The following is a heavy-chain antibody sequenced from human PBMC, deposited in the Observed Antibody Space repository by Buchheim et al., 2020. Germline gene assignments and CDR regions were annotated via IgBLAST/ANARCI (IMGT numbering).Heavy chain of an antibody. V-gene: IGHV1-46*01. Sequence: QVQLVQSGAEVKKPGASVKISCKTSGYTFSNYYIHWVRQAPGQGLEWMGIINTNSGATTSAQNFQGRVTMTRDTSTTTVYMEPRRMSSNDTAVYYCARDYFYEHNCPGMDWGQGT. D-gene: IGHD3-22*01. CDR1: GYTFSNYY. CDR2: INTNSGAT. J-gene: IGHJ4*02. CDR3: ARDYFYEHNCPGMD.